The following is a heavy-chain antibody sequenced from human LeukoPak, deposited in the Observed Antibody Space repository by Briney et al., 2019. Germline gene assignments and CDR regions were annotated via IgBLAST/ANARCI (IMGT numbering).Heavy chain of an antibody. CDR3: ARGSIAARNDAFDI. CDR1: GGSISSYY. Sequence: SETLSLTCTASGGSISSYYRNWIRKPPGKGLEWIGYIYYSGSTNYNPSLKSRVTISVDTSKNQFSLKLSFVTAADTAVYYCARGSIAARNDAFDIWGQGTMVTVSS. CDR2: IYYSGST. V-gene: IGHV4-59*01. D-gene: IGHD6-6*01. J-gene: IGHJ3*02.